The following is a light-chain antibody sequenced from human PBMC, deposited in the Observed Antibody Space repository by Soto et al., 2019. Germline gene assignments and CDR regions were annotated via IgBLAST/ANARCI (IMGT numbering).Light chain of an antibody. J-gene: IGLJ2*01. CDR1: SSDVGGYNY. V-gene: IGLV2-14*01. CDR2: EVS. CDR3: SSYTSSAPLVV. Sequence: QSVLTQPASVSGSPGQSITISCTGTSSDVGGYNYVSWYQQHPGKAPNLMIYEVSNRPSGVSNRFSGSKSGNTASLTISGLQAEDEADYYCSSYTSSAPLVVFGGGTQLTVL.